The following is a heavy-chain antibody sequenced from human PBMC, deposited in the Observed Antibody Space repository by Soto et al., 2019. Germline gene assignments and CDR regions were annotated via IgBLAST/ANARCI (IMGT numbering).Heavy chain of an antibody. J-gene: IGHJ4*02. CDR3: AGQYSSSSVEF. CDR2: IRSGAITI. Sequence: QVQLVESGGGLVKPGGSLRLSCAASGFTFSDYYMNWIRQAPGKGLEWVSYIRSGAITIYYADSVKGRFTISRDNAKNSLYLQMNSLRAEDTAVYYCAGQYSSSSVEFWGQGTLVTVSS. V-gene: IGHV3-11*01. CDR1: GFTFSDYY. D-gene: IGHD6-6*01.